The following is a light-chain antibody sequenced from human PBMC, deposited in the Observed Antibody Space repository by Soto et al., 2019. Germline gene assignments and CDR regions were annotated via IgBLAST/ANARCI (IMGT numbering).Light chain of an antibody. CDR2: GSS. CDR1: QNVGTN. J-gene: IGKJ4*01. V-gene: IGKV3D-15*01. CDR3: QQYNNWGLS. Sequence: IVMTQSPATLSVSPGERVTLSCRASQNVGTNLAWYQQKPGQAPRLLIYGSSTRATGIPATFSRSGSGTEFTLTIRSLQSEESAVYYCQQYNNWGLSFGGGTKVEIK.